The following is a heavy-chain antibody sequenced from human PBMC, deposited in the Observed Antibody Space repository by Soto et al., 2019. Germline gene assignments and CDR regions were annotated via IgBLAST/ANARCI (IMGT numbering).Heavy chain of an antibody. Sequence: SVKVSCKASGGSFSSLVISWLRQAPGQGPEWMGGINPMLGVANFAQKFQDRVTITADESTTTAYMELSSLRSEDTAVYYCARGPAQFDPWG. CDR2: INPMLGVA. V-gene: IGHV1-69*10. CDR3: ARGPAQFDP. D-gene: IGHD2-2*01. CDR1: GGSFSSLV. J-gene: IGHJ5*02.